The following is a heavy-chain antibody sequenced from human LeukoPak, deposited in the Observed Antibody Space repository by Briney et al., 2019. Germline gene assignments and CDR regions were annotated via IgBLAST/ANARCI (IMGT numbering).Heavy chain of an antibody. CDR2: ISYDGSNK. CDR3: AIAPLYSIAAAGIG. Sequence: PGRSLRLSCAASGFTFSSYGMHWVRQAPGKGLEWVAVISYDGSNKYYADSVKGRFTISRDNSKNTLYLQMNSLRAEDTAVYYCAIAPLYSIAAAGIGWGQGTLVTVSS. V-gene: IGHV3-30*03. D-gene: IGHD6-13*01. J-gene: IGHJ4*02. CDR1: GFTFSSYG.